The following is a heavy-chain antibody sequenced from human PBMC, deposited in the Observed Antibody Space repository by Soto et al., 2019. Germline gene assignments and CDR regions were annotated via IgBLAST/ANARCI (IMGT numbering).Heavy chain of an antibody. CDR2: SSPRGDTI. D-gene: IGHD6-19*01. V-gene: IGHV3-48*02. Sequence: PGGSLRLSCVASGFSLANYPMNWVRQTPGKGLEWISYSSPRGDTIYYADSVEGRFTISRDNARNSLSLHMSSLRDEDSALYYCAKGPHTNVGWPYYFESWGQGVQVADSS. CDR3: AKGPHTNVGWPYYFES. J-gene: IGHJ4*02. CDR1: GFSLANYP.